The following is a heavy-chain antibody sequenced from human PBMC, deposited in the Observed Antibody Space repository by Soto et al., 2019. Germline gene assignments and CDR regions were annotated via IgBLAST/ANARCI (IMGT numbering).Heavy chain of an antibody. J-gene: IGHJ4*02. V-gene: IGHV1-18*01. CDR2: ISAYNGNT. D-gene: IGHD3-9*01. CDR1: GYTFTSYG. Sequence: ASVKVSCKASGYTFTSYGISWVRQAPGQGLEWMGWISAYNGNTNYAQKLQGRVTMTTDTSTSTAYMELRSLRSDDTAVYYCARDDDILTGYHTFDDWGQGTLVTVSS. CDR3: ARDDDILTGYHTFDD.